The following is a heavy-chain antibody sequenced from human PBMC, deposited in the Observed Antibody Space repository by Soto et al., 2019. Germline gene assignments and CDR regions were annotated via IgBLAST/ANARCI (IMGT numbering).Heavy chain of an antibody. CDR3: ARAPSNIVLMVYALDY. CDR2: IIPIFGTA. D-gene: IGHD2-8*01. CDR1: GGTFSSYA. Sequence: QVQLVQSGAEVKKPGSSVKVSCKASGGTFSSYAISWVRQAPGQGLEWMGGIIPIFGTANYAQKFQGRVTITADESTSTAYMELSSLRSEDTAVYYCARAPSNIVLMVYALDYWGQGTLVTVSS. V-gene: IGHV1-69*01. J-gene: IGHJ4*02.